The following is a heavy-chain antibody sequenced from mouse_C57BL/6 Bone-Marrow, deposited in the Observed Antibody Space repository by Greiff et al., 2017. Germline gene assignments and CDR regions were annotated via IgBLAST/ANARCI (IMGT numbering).Heavy chain of an antibody. V-gene: IGHV1-82*01. CDR2: IYPGDGDT. Sequence: QVQLQQSGPELVKPGASVKISCKASGYAFSSSWMNWVKQRPGKGLEWIGRIYPGDGDTNYNGKFKGKATLTADKSSSTAYMQLSSLTSEDSAVYFCAILRRRAYWGQGTLVTVSA. J-gene: IGHJ3*01. D-gene: IGHD2-4*01. CDR1: GYAFSSSW. CDR3: AILRRRAY.